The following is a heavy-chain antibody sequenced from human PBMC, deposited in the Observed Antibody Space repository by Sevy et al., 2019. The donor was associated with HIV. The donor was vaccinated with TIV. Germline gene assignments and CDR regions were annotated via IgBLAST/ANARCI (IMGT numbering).Heavy chain of an antibody. V-gene: IGHV1-18*01. CDR3: ARDIVVLPAAGDEGYYYYGMDV. D-gene: IGHD2-2*01. J-gene: IGHJ6*02. Sequence: ASVKVSCKASGYTFTSYGISWVRQAPGQGLEWMGWISAYNGNTNYAQKLQGRVTMTTDTSTSTAYMELRSLRSDDTAVYYCARDIVVLPAAGDEGYYYYGMDVWGQGTTVTVSS. CDR1: GYTFTSYG. CDR2: ISAYNGNT.